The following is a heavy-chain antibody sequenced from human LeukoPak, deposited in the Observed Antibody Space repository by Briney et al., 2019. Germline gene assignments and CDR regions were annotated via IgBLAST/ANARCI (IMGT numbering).Heavy chain of an antibody. Sequence: GGSLRLSCAASGFTVSSNYMSWVRQAPGKGLEWVSVIYSGGSTYYADSVKGRFTISRDNAKNSLFLQMNSLRDEDSAVYYCTRDPNALDFWGQGAQVTVSS. J-gene: IGHJ4*02. CDR3: TRDPNALDF. CDR2: IYSGGST. CDR1: GFTVSSNY. V-gene: IGHV3-53*01.